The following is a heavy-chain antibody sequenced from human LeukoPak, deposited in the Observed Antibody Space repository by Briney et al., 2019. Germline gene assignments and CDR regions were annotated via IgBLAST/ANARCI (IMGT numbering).Heavy chain of an antibody. J-gene: IGHJ4*02. CDR3: AKELGSTLVRDSSRFFGS. CDR1: GFTFSSYG. Sequence: PGRSLRLSCAASGFTFSSYGMHWVRQAPGKGLEWVAVISWDGSVSHYADSVKGRIAISRDNSKRTMYLQMSNLRAEDTAVYHCAKELGSTLVRDSSRFFGSWGQGTLVTVSS. D-gene: IGHD3-10*01. CDR2: ISWDGSVS. V-gene: IGHV3-30*18.